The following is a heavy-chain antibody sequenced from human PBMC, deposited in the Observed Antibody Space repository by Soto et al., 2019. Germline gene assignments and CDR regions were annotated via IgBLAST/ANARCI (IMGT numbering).Heavy chain of an antibody. D-gene: IGHD2-15*01. V-gene: IGHV3-21*01. CDR3: ARDRGYDAHDYYYNAMDV. CDR2: IRGFSPYT. CDR1: GFTFRTYT. J-gene: IGHJ6*02. Sequence: SLRLSCVASGFTFRTYTMNWVRQAPGKGLEWVSGIRGFSPYTFYAESVKGRFTISRDNAKNSLYLQMNSLGVEDTAVYYCARDRGYDAHDYYYNAMDVWGQGTTVTVSS.